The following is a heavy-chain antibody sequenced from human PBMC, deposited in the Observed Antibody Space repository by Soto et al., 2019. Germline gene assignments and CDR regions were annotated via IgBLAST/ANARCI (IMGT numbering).Heavy chain of an antibody. D-gene: IGHD6-19*01. J-gene: IGHJ5*02. CDR3: ARDRAAYSSGWWP. V-gene: IGHV1-18*01. Sequence: ASVKASCKASGYTFTSYGISCVRQAPGQGLEWMGWISAYNGNTNYAQKLQGRVTMTTDTSTSTAYMELRSLRSDDTAVYYCARDRAAYSSGWWPWGQGTLVTVSS. CDR1: GYTFTSYG. CDR2: ISAYNGNT.